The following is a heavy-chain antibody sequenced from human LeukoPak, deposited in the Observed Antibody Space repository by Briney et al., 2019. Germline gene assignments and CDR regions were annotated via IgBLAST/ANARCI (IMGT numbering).Heavy chain of an antibody. D-gene: IGHD3-3*01. J-gene: IGHJ4*02. CDR3: ARGRVTIFGAKFDY. Sequence: PSETLSLTCAVSGGSISSSNWWSWVRQPPGKGLEWIGEIYHSGSTNYNPSLKSRVTISVDKSKNQFSLKLSSVTAADTAVYYCARGRVTIFGAKFDYWGQGTLVTVSS. V-gene: IGHV4-4*02. CDR1: GGSISSSNW. CDR2: IYHSGST.